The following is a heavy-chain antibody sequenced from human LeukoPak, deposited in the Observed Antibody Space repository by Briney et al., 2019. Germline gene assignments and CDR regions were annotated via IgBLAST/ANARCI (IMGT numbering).Heavy chain of an antibody. CDR1: GITFSSYW. J-gene: IGHJ4*02. CDR2: INSDGSST. Sequence: GGSLRLSCAASGITFSSYWMHWVRQAPGKGLVWVSRINSDGSSTSYADSVKGRFTISRDNARNTLYLQMNSLRAEDTAVYYCAREKFDSGSHTTPDYWGQGTLVTVSS. CDR3: AREKFDSGSHTTPDY. V-gene: IGHV3-74*01. D-gene: IGHD1-26*01.